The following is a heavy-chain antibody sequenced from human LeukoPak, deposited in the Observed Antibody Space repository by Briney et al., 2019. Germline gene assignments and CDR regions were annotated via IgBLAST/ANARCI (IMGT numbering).Heavy chain of an antibody. D-gene: IGHD3-10*01. CDR3: AGVSYYVDDAFDI. CDR2: IKQDGSEK. CDR1: GFTFSSYN. V-gene: IGHV3-7*01. J-gene: IGHJ3*02. Sequence: GGSLRLSCAASGFTFSSYNMNWVRQAPGKGLEWVANIKQDGSEKYYVDSVKGRVTISRDNVKNSLYLQMNSLRAEDTAVYYCAGVSYYVDDAFDIWGQGTMVTVSS.